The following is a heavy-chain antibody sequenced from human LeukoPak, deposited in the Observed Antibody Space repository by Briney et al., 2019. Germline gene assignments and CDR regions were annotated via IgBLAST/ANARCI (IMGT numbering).Heavy chain of an antibody. V-gene: IGHV3-21*04. J-gene: IGHJ4*02. Sequence: GGSLRLSCAASGFTFSSYSMNWVRQAPGKGLEWVSSVSSSSSYIYYADSVKGRFTISRDNSKNTLYLQMNSLRAEDTAVYYCARAGGSYYFDYWGQGTLVTVSS. CDR3: ARAGGSYYFDY. CDR1: GFTFSSYS. CDR2: VSSSSSYI. D-gene: IGHD1-26*01.